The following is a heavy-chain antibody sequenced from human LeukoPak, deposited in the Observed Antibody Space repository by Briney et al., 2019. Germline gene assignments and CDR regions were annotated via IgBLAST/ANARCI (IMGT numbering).Heavy chain of an antibody. J-gene: IGHJ4*02. CDR1: GGSISSYY. CDR3: ARHVGVATSVDY. CDR2: IYYSGST. D-gene: IGHD1-26*01. Sequence: SETLSLTCTVSGGSISSYYWSWIRQPPGKGLEWIGYIYYSGSTNYNPSLKSRVTISVDTSKNQFSLKLSSVTAADTAVYYCARHVGVATSVDYWGQGTLVTVSS. V-gene: IGHV4-59*08.